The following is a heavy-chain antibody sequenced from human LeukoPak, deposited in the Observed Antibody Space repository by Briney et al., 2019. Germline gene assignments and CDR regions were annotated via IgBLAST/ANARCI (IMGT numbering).Heavy chain of an antibody. CDR2: INHSGST. Sequence: SETLSLTCAVYGGSFSGYYWSWIRQPPGKGLEWIGEINHSGSTNYNPSLKSRVTISVDTSKNQFSLKLSSVTAADTAVYYCARGTNIRFFGPNWFDPWGQGTLVTVSS. V-gene: IGHV4-34*01. CDR3: ARGTNIRFFGPNWFDP. D-gene: IGHD3-3*01. J-gene: IGHJ5*02. CDR1: GGSFSGYY.